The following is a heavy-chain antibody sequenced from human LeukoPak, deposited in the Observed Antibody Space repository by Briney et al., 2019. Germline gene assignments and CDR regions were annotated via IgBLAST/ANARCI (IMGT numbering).Heavy chain of an antibody. V-gene: IGHV4-4*07. CDR2: IYTSGST. CDR3: VRDRPLYSYGPGAFDI. J-gene: IGHJ3*02. Sequence: PSETLSLTCTVSGGSISSYYWSWIRQPAGKGLEWIGRIYTSGSTNYNPSLKSRVTMSVDTSKNQFSLKLSSVTAADTAVYYCVRDRPLYSYGPGAFDIWGQGTMVTVSS. CDR1: GGSISSYY. D-gene: IGHD5-18*01.